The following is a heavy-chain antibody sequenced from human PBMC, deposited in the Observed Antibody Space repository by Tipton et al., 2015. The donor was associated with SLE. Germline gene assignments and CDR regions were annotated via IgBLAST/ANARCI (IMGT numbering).Heavy chain of an antibody. CDR2: ISYDGSNK. D-gene: IGHD6-13*01. J-gene: IGHJ4*02. V-gene: IGHV3-30-3*01. CDR1: GFTFSSYA. CDR3: AKDRGYSSSFLKDY. Sequence: SLRLSCAASGFTFSSYAMHWVRQAPGKGLEWVAVISYDGSNKYYADSVKGRFTISRDNSKNTLYLQMNSLRAEDTAVYYCAKDRGYSSSFLKDYWGQGTLVTVSS.